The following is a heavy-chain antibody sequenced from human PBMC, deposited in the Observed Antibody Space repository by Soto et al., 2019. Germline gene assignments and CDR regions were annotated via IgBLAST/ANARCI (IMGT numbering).Heavy chain of an antibody. J-gene: IGHJ5*02. CDR1: GYSFTSYW. CDR2: IDPSDSYT. V-gene: IGHV5-10-1*01. D-gene: IGHD3-10*01. Sequence: GESLKISCKGSGYSFTSYWISWVRQMPGKGLEWMGRIDPSDSYTNYSPSFQGHVTISADKSISTAYLQWSSLKASDTAMYYCPRNVYGSGSYYWFDPWGQGTLVTVSS. CDR3: PRNVYGSGSYYWFDP.